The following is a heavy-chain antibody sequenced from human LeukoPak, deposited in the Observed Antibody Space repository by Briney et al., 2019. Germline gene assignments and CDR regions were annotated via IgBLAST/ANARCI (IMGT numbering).Heavy chain of an antibody. CDR2: ISGSGGST. CDR1: GFTFSSYA. J-gene: IGHJ4*02. CDR3: AKDRVYDGSIDY. Sequence: GGSLRLSCAASGFTFSSYAMSWVRQAPGKGLEWVSAISGSGGSTFYADSVKGRFTISRDNSKNTLYLQMNSLRAEDTAVYYCAKDRVYDGSIDYWGQGTLVTVSS. V-gene: IGHV3-23*01. D-gene: IGHD2-8*01.